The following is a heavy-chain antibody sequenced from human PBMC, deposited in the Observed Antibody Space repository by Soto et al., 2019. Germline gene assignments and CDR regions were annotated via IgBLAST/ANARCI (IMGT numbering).Heavy chain of an antibody. J-gene: IGHJ6*02. CDR3: ARTSGLGYCISTSCYGAYYYYYGMDV. Sequence: ASVKVSCKASGYTFTSYAMHWVRQAPGQRLEWMGWINAGSGNTKYSQKFQGRVTMTRDTSTSTVYMELSSLRSEDTAVYYCARTSGLGYCISTSCYGAYYYYYGMDVWGQGTTVTV. V-gene: IGHV1-3*01. CDR2: INAGSGNT. CDR1: GYTFTSYA. D-gene: IGHD2-2*01.